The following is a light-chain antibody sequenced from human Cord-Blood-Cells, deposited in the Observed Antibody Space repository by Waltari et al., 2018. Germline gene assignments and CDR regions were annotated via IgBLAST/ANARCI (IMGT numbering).Light chain of an antibody. CDR1: SRDLGGHNY. CDR3: SSYTSSSTLVV. Sequence: QPPLTPPASVSGSPGQPITIPAPGPSRDLGGHNYASWYQQPPGNAPNLMIYEVSNRPSGVSNRFSGSKSGNTASLTISGLQAEDEADYYCSSYTSSSTLVVFGGGTKLTVL. V-gene: IGLV2-14*01. J-gene: IGLJ2*01. CDR2: EVS.